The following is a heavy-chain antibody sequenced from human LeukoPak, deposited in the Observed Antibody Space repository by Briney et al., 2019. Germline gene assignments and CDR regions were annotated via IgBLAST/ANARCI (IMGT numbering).Heavy chain of an antibody. CDR2: ISGSGGST. CDR3: AKGSRGYSYGYPYYGSGSYDY. D-gene: IGHD3-10*01. J-gene: IGHJ4*02. Sequence: PGGSLRLSCAASGFTFSSYAMSWVRQAPGKGLEWVSAISGSGGSTYYADSVKGRFTISRDNSKNTLYLQMNSLRAEDTAVYYCAKGSRGYSYGYPYYGSGSYDYWGQGTLVTVSS. V-gene: IGHV3-23*01. CDR1: GFTFSSYA.